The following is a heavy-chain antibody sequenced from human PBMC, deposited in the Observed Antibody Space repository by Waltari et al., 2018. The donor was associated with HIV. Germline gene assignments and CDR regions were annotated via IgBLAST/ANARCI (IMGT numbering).Heavy chain of an antibody. J-gene: IGHJ4*02. D-gene: IGHD1-26*01. V-gene: IGHV1-69*06. Sequence: QVQLVQSGAEVKKPGSSGKVSCKAYGGNFSSYAISWVRQAPGQGLEWMGGIIPIFGTANYAQKFQGRVTITADKSTSTAYMELSSLRSEDTAVYHCARDLGYSGSYKAPYWGQGTLVTVSS. CDR3: ARDLGYSGSYKAPY. CDR1: GGNFSSYA. CDR2: IIPIFGTA.